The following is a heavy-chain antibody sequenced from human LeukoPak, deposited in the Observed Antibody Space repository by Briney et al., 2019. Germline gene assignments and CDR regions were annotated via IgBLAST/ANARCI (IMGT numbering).Heavy chain of an antibody. CDR3: ARGPLSNYVDY. CDR1: GYTFTSYD. D-gene: IGHD3-16*02. Sequence: ASVKVSCKASGYTFTSYDINWVRQATGQGLEGMGWMNPYNDNTGYAQKFQGRVTITSNTSISTAYMELSSLRSDDTAVYYCARGPLSNYVDYWGQGNLVTVSS. CDR2: MNPYNDNT. V-gene: IGHV1-8*03. J-gene: IGHJ4*02.